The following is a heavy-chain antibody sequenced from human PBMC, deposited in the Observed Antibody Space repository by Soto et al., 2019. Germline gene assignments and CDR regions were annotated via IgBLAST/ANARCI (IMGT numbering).Heavy chain of an antibody. D-gene: IGHD3-10*01. J-gene: IGHJ4*02. V-gene: IGHV3-33*06. CDR1: GFTFETYG. CDR3: AKDEDRLGSGSYPLDS. CDR2: IWNDGSNE. Sequence: QVQLVESGGGVVQPGRSLRLSCAASGFTFETYGMHWVRQTPGKGLEWVAIIWNDGSNEDYADSVKGRFTISRDNSKNTTNQQMNSLRADDRAVYYCAKDEDRLGSGSYPLDSWGQGTLVTVSS.